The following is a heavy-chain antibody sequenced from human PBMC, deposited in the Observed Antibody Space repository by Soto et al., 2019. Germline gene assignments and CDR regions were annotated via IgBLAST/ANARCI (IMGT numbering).Heavy chain of an antibody. Sequence: SETLSLTSTVSGGSINDFYWSWIRQPPGKGLEWIGYIYYSGSTDYNPSLKGRVTISVDTSKNQFSLKLRSVTAADTAVYYCARVGGVAARTFDYSGQGTLVTLS. J-gene: IGHJ4*02. CDR3: ARVGGVAARTFDY. CDR1: GGSINDFY. CDR2: IYYSGST. V-gene: IGHV4-59*01. D-gene: IGHD6-6*01.